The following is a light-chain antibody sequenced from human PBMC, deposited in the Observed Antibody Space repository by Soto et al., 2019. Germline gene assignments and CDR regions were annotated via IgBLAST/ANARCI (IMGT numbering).Light chain of an antibody. V-gene: IGKV1-33*01. CDR1: QDISNS. CDR2: DAS. Sequence: DIQMTQSPSSLSASVGDRVTITCQASQDISNSLNWYQQKPGRAPQLLIHDASNLETGVPSRFSGSGSGTEFTFTISSLQPEDTVTYYCQQYYIPFTFGPGTKVDIK. J-gene: IGKJ3*01. CDR3: QQYYIPFT.